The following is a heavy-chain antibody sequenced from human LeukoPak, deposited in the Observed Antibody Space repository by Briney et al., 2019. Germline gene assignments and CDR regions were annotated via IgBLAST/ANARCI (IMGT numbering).Heavy chain of an antibody. CDR3: ARQTGSGLFILP. Sequence: SETLSLTCTVSDYSISSDYYWGWIRQPPGKGLEWIGSIYYSGNTYYNASLKSQVSISIDTSKNQFSLRLTSVTAADTAVYYCARQTGSGLFILPGGQGTLVTVSS. V-gene: IGHV4-38-2*02. J-gene: IGHJ4*02. D-gene: IGHD3/OR15-3a*01. CDR2: IYYSGNT. CDR1: DYSISSDYY.